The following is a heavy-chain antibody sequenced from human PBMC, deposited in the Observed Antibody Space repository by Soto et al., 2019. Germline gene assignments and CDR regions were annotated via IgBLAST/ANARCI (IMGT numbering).Heavy chain of an antibody. V-gene: IGHV3-48*01. D-gene: IGHD5-12*01. CDR2: ISSSSSTI. Sequence: EVQLVESGGGLVQPGGSLRLSCAASGFTFSSYSMNWVRQAPGKGLEWVSYISSSSSTIYYADSVKGRFTISRDNAKNSLYLQMNSRRAEDTAVYYCARDPRGYSGYDVNWFDPWGQGTLVTVSS. J-gene: IGHJ5*02. CDR3: ARDPRGYSGYDVNWFDP. CDR1: GFTFSSYS.